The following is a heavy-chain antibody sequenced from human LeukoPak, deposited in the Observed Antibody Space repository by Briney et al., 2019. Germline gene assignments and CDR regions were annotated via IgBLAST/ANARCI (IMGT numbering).Heavy chain of an antibody. CDR1: GYTFTSNA. J-gene: IGHJ5*02. CDR2: IHTDTGNP. Sequence: ASVTVSCKASGYTFTSNALNWVRQSPGQGPQWMGWIHTDTGNPTYAQGLSGRFVFSLDTSVSTAYLQINSLEAEDTAIYFCARGIGYCSDFSCHLDLWGQGTLVTVSS. CDR3: ARGIGYCSDFSCHLDL. V-gene: IGHV7-4-1*02. D-gene: IGHD2-15*01.